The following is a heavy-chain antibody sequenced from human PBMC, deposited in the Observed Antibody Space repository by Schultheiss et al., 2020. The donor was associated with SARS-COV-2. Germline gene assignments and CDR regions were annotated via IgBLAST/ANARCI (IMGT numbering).Heavy chain of an antibody. Sequence: GGSLRLSCAASGFTFDDYAMHWVRQAPGKGLEWVSSISSSSSYIYYADSVKGRFTISRDNAKNSLYLQMNSLRAEDTAVYYCARDSEGPADYGGNPGGYWGQGTLVTVSS. CDR3: ARDSEGPADYGGNPGGY. V-gene: IGHV3-21*01. CDR2: ISSSSSYI. D-gene: IGHD4-23*01. CDR1: GFTFDDYA. J-gene: IGHJ4*02.